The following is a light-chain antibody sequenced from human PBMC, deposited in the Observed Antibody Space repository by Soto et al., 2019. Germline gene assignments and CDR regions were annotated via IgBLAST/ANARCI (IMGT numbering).Light chain of an antibody. CDR3: QVLESTRTHAV. Sequence: SYDLTQPPSVSVAPGQTARIPCGGDNLVSKSVHWYQQKPGQAPVLVVYDDIDRPSGIPERFSGSNSGHTVTLTISRVAAGDEADYYCQVLESTRTHAVFGGGTKLTVL. CDR2: DDI. J-gene: IGLJ2*01. V-gene: IGLV3-21*02. CDR1: NLVSKS.